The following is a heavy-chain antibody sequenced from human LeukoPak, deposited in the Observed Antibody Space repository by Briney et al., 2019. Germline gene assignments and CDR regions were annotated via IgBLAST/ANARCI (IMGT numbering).Heavy chain of an antibody. J-gene: IGHJ2*01. Sequence: GGSLRLSCAASGFTFSSYAMSWVRQAPGKGLEWVSLISGSGGSTYYADSVKGRFTISRDNSKNTLYLQMNSLRAGDTAVYYCARSVAGRFERYFDLWGRGTLVTVSS. CDR3: ARSVAGRFERYFDL. CDR1: GFTFSSYA. CDR2: ISGSGGST. D-gene: IGHD6-19*01. V-gene: IGHV3-23*01.